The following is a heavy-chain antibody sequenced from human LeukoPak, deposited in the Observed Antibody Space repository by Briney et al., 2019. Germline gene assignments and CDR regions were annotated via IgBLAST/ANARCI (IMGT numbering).Heavy chain of an antibody. J-gene: IGHJ6*03. CDR2: ISGGST. V-gene: IGHV3-38-3*01. D-gene: IGHD2-15*01. Sequence: PGGSLRLSCAASGFTVSSNEMSWVRQAPGKGLEWVSSISGGSTYYADSRKGRFTISRDNAKNSVYLQMNSLRAEDTAVYHCARVRSGPYMDVWGKGTTVTVSS. CDR1: GFTVSSNE. CDR3: ARVRSGPYMDV.